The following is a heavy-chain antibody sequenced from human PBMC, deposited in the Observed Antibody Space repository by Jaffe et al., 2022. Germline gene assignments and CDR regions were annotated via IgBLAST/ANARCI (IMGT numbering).Heavy chain of an antibody. CDR3: ARVRGGGPSGYFQH. CDR1: GFTFSSFW. D-gene: IGHD3-10*01. Sequence: EVQLVESGGGLVQPGGSLRLSCAASGFTFSSFWMSWVRQAPGKGLEWVATIKQDASEKYYVDSVKGRFAISRDNAKSSLYLQMNRLRPEDTAVYYCARVRGGGPSGYFQHWGQGTLVTVSS. J-gene: IGHJ1*01. CDR2: IKQDASEK. V-gene: IGHV3-7*05.